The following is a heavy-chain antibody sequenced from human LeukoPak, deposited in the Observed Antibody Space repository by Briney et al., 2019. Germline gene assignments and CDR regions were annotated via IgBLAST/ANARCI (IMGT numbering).Heavy chain of an antibody. CDR2: INHSGST. CDR1: NGSFSGYY. Sequence: SETLSLTCAVYNGSFSGYYWSWIRQTPGKGLEWIGEINHSGSTNYNPSLKSRVTITVATSKKQFSLKARSVTAADTAVYYCARKEGGQLVNTRRWFDPWGQGTLVTVSS. CDR3: ARKEGGQLVNTRRWFDP. J-gene: IGHJ5*02. V-gene: IGHV4-34*01. D-gene: IGHD6-13*01.